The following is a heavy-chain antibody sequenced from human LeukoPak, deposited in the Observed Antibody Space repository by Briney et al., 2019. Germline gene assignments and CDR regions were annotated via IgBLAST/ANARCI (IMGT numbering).Heavy chain of an antibody. D-gene: IGHD2-15*01. CDR1: GGSISSYY. J-gene: IGHJ5*02. CDR3: ARDTPYCSGGSCNPQPNWFDP. CDR2: IYYSGST. Sequence: PSETLSLTCTVSGGSISSYYWSWIRQPPGNGLEWIGYIYYSGSTNYNPSLKSRVTISVDTSKNQFSLKLSSVTAADTAVYYCARDTPYCSGGSCNPQPNWFDPWGQGTLVTVSS. V-gene: IGHV4-59*01.